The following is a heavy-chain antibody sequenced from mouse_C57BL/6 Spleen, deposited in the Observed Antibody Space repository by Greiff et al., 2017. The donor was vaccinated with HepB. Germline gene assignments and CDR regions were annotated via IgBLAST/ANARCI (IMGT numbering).Heavy chain of an antibody. CDR3: ARQRPYYAMDY. Sequence: EVKVVESGPELVKPGASVKISCKASGYTFTDYYMNWVKQSHGKSLEWIGDINPNNGGTSYNQKFKGKATLTVDKSSSTAYMELRSLTSEDSAVYYCARQRPYYAMDYWGQGTSVTVSS. V-gene: IGHV1-26*01. CDR1: GYTFTDYY. CDR2: INPNNGGT. J-gene: IGHJ4*01. D-gene: IGHD1-2*01.